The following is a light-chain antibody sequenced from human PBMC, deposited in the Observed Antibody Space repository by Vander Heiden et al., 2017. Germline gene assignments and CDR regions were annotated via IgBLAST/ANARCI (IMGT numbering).Light chain of an antibody. CDR1: SSDVGGYNY. CDR3: SSYASSNKLV. J-gene: IGLJ2*01. Sequence: ALTQPSSASWSPGQSVTISCTGTSSDVGGYNYVSGYQQHPGKAPKLMIYEVSKRPSGVSDRFSGSKSGNTASLTVSGLQAEDEADYYCSSYASSNKLVFGGGTKLTVL. V-gene: IGLV2-8*01. CDR2: EVS.